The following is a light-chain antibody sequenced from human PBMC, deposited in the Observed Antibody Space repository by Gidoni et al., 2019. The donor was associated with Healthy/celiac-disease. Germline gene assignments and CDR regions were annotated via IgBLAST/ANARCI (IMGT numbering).Light chain of an antibody. Sequence: EIVMTQSPATLSVSPGERATLSCRASQSVSSNLAWYQQKPGQAPRLLIYGASTRATGIPARLSGSGSGTEFTLTIRSLQSEDFAVYYCQQYNNWPPLTFGGGTKVEI. CDR3: QQYNNWPPLT. CDR1: QSVSSN. CDR2: GAS. J-gene: IGKJ4*01. V-gene: IGKV3-15*01.